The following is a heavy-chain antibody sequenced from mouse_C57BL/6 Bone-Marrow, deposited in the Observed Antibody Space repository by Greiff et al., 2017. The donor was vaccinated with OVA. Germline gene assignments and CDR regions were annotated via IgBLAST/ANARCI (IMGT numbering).Heavy chain of an antibody. D-gene: IGHD1-1*02. Sequence: QVQLQQSGAELVRPGASVTLSCKASGYTFTDYEMHWVKQTPVHGLEWIGAIDPETGGTAYNQKFKGKAILTADKSSSTAYMQLRSLTSQYSSVYYCTGPGIYDYAMDYWGQGTSVPVSS. V-gene: IGHV1-15*01. CDR1: GYTFTDYE. CDR2: IDPETGGT. CDR3: TGPGIYDYAMDY. J-gene: IGHJ4*01.